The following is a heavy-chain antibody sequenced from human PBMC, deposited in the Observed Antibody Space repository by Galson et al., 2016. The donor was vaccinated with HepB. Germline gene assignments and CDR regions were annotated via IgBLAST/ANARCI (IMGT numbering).Heavy chain of an antibody. CDR2: ISAGGGST. D-gene: IGHD3-10*01. J-gene: IGHJ1*01. CDR1: GFRFSSNGFTLSNFA. Sequence: SLRLSCAASGFRFSSNGFTLSNFALHWVRQAPGKGLEWVSGISAGGGSTYYADSVTGRFTVSRDNSKNTLYLQMNSLRGEDPAVYYCAKDGVAGGSLDHWGHGTLIIVSS. CDR3: AKDGVAGGSLDH. V-gene: IGHV3-23*01.